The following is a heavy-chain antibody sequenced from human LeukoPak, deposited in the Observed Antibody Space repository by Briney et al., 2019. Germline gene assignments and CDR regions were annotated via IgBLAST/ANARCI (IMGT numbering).Heavy chain of an antibody. CDR3: ARLTGYSSESWFNP. D-gene: IGHD3-9*01. CDR1: GGSINSYY. CDR2: IYYSGST. J-gene: IGHJ5*02. V-gene: IGHV4-59*01. Sequence: SQTLSLTCTVAGGSINSYYWSWIRQPPGKGLEWIGYIYYSGSTNYNPSLKSRVTISVHTSKNQFSLKLSSVTAADTAVYYCARLTGYSSESWFNPWGQGTLVTVSS.